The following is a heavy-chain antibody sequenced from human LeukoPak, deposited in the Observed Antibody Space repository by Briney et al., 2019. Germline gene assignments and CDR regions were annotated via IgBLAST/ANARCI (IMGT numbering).Heavy chain of an antibody. V-gene: IGHV4-31*03. CDR2: IYYSGST. CDR3: VSRQQLVLGAFDI. Sequence: PSETLSLTCSVSDGTISSGDHYWSWIRQRPGKGLEWMGYIYYSGSTYYNPSLKSRVTISVDTSKDQFSLKLSSVTAADTAVYYCVSRQQLVLGAFDIWGQGTMVTHSS. CDR1: DGTISSGDHY. J-gene: IGHJ3*02. D-gene: IGHD6-13*01.